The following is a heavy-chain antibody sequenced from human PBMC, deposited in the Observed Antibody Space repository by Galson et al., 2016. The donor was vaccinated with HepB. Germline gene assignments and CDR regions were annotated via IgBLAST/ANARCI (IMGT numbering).Heavy chain of an antibody. D-gene: IGHD3-10*01. Sequence: SLRLSCAASGFTFSSYAMHWVRQAPGKGLEWVAVISYDGSTKYYADSVKGRFTISRDNSKNTLYLQMNSLRAEETAVYYCARDNTILWFGELIGNAFDIWGQGTLVTVSS. V-gene: IGHV3-30*04. CDR2: ISYDGSTK. CDR1: GFTFSSYA. CDR3: ARDNTILWFGELIGNAFDI. J-gene: IGHJ3*02.